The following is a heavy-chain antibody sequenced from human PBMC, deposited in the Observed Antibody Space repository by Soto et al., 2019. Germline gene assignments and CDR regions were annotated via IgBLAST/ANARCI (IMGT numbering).Heavy chain of an antibody. CDR2: ISGSGGST. J-gene: IGHJ4*02. CDR3: AKDGIVVVPAATHFDY. D-gene: IGHD2-2*01. CDR1: GFTFSSYA. Sequence: GGSLRLSCAASGFTFSSYAMSWVRQAPGKGLEWVSAISGSGGSTYYADSVKGRFTISRDNSKNTLYLQMNSLRAEDTAVYYCAKDGIVVVPAATHFDYWGQGTLVTVSS. V-gene: IGHV3-23*01.